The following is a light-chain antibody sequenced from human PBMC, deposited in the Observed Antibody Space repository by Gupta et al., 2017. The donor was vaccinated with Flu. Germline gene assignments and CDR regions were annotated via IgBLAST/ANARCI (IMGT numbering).Light chain of an antibody. CDR1: QGVSSHY. V-gene: IGKV3-20*01. J-gene: IGKJ2*01. CDR3: QRSGNSPGYT. Sequence: IEWTQLPVTLSLSPGERATLACRASQGVSSHYLAWYQQKPGQAPRLLSDCGSARAAGIPNRLSRSRSGTDFTPTINRVAAEDVAFYCCQRSGNSPGYTFGQGTKLEIK. CDR2: CGS.